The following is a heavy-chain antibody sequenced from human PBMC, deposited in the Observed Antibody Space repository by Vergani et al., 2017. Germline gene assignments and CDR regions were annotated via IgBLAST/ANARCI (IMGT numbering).Heavy chain of an antibody. CDR3: ASRDITIFGVVIIWGYYYYGMDV. V-gene: IGHV7-4-1*02. CDR1: GYTFTSYA. D-gene: IGHD3-3*01. CDR2: INTNTGNP. Sequence: QVQLVQSGSELKKPGASVKVSCKASGYTFTSYAMNWVRQAPGQGLEWMGWINTNTGNPTYSQGFTGRFVFSLDNPFRTAYLQITSLKAEDTAVYYCASRDITIFGVVIIWGYYYYGMDVWDQGTTVTVSS. J-gene: IGHJ6*02.